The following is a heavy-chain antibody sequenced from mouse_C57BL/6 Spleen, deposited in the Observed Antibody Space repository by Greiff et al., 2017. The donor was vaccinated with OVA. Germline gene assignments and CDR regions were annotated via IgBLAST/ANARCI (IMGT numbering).Heavy chain of an antibody. V-gene: IGHV1-4*01. Sequence: VQLQQSGAELARPGASVKMSCKASGYTFTSYTMHWVKQRPGQGLEWIGYINPSSGYTKYNQKFKDKATLTADKSSSTAYMPLSSLTSENSAVYYCTREDYGSLYFDYWGQGTTLTVSS. CDR1: GYTFTSYT. CDR2: INPSSGYT. J-gene: IGHJ2*01. CDR3: TREDYGSLYFDY. D-gene: IGHD1-1*01.